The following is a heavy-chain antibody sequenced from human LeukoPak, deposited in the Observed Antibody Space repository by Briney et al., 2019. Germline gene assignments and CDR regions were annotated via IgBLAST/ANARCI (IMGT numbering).Heavy chain of an antibody. CDR2: ISAYNGNT. CDR3: AHWGGSYLTLWAHFDY. D-gene: IGHD1-26*01. CDR1: GYTFTSYG. Sequence: ASVKVSCKASGYTFTSYGISWVRQAPGQGLEWMGWISAYNGNTNYAQKLQGRVTMTTDTSTSTAYMELRSLRSDDTAVYYCAHWGGSYLTLWAHFDYWGQGTLVTVSA. J-gene: IGHJ4*02. V-gene: IGHV1-18*01.